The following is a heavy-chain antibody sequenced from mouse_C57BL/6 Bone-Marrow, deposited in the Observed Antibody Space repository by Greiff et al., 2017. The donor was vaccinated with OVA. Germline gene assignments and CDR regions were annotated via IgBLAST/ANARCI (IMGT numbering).Heavy chain of an antibody. Sequence: VQLKQSGAELVRPGASVKLSCTASGFNIKDDYMHWVKQRPEQGLEWIGWIDPENGDTEYASKFQGKATITADTSSNTAYLQLSSLTSEDTAVYYCTLYYGSSFAYWGQGTLVTVSA. D-gene: IGHD1-1*01. CDR2: IDPENGDT. CDR3: TLYYGSSFAY. V-gene: IGHV14-4*01. J-gene: IGHJ3*01. CDR1: GFNIKDDY.